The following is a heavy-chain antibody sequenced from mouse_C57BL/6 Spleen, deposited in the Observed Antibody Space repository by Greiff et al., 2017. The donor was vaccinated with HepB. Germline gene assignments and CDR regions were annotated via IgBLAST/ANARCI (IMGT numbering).Heavy chain of an antibody. V-gene: IGHV10-1*01. CDR3: VRGDGYDRDFDY. J-gene: IGHJ2*01. D-gene: IGHD2-2*01. CDR1: GFSFNTYA. Sequence: EVQGVESGGGLVQPKGSLKLSCAASGFSFNTYAMNWVRQAPGKGLEWVARIRSKSNNYATYYADSVKDRFTISRDDSESMLYLQMNNLKTEDTAMYYCVRGDGYDRDFDYWGQGTTLTVSS. CDR2: IRSKSNNYAT.